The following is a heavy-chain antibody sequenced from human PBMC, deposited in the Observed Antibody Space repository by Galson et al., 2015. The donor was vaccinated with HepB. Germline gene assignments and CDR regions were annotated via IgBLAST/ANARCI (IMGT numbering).Heavy chain of an antibody. CDR3: ARDQYYDSSGYYYFSLHLGGMDV. D-gene: IGHD3-22*01. CDR2: INAGNGNT. J-gene: IGHJ6*02. CDR1: GYTFTSYA. Sequence: SVKVSCKASGYTFTSYAMHWVRQAPGQRLEWMGWINAGNGNTKYSQKFQGRVTITRDTSASTAYMELSSLRSEDTAVYYCARDQYYDSSGYYYFSLHLGGMDVWGQGTTVTVSS. V-gene: IGHV1-3*01.